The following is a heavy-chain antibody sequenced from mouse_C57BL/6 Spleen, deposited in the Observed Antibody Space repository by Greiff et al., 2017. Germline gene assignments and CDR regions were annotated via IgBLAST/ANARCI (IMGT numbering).Heavy chain of an antibody. CDR3: AGRCNHRSYYAMDY. J-gene: IGHJ4*01. D-gene: IGHD2-1*01. CDR2: ILPGSGST. Sequence: QVQLQQSGAELMKPGASVKLSCKATGYTFTGYWLEWVKQRPGHGLEWIGEILPGSGSTNYNEKFKGKATFTAATSSNTAYMQLSSLTTEDSAIEYCAGRCNHRSYYAMDYWGQGTSVTVSS. CDR1: GYTFTGYW. V-gene: IGHV1-9*01.